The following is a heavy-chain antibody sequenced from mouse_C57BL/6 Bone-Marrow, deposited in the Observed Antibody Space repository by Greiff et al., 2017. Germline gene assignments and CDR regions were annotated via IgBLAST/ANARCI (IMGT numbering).Heavy chain of an antibody. CDR1: GFTFSDYG. V-gene: IGHV5-17*01. CDR2: ISSGSSTI. J-gene: IGHJ3*01. Sequence: EVQLQESGGGLVKPGGSLKLSCAASGFTFSDYGMHWVRQAPEKGLEWVAYISSGSSTIYYADTVKGRFTISRDNAKNTLFLQMTSLRSEDTAMYYCAKGVSGSSLFAYWGQGTLVTVSA. CDR3: AKGVSGSSLFAY. D-gene: IGHD1-1*01.